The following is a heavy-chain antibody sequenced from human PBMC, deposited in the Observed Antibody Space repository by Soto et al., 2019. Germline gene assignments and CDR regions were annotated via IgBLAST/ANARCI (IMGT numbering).Heavy chain of an antibody. CDR2: MNPNSGKT. D-gene: IGHD3-10*01. Sequence: QVQLVQSGAEVKKPGASVKVSCKASGYTFTSYDINWVRQATGQGLEWMGWMNPNSGKTGYAQKFEGRDTMTSNTSIRTAYMELSSLRSEDTAVYYCARGRGNYYGSGSYDWFDPLRQGTLVTVSS. J-gene: IGHJ5*02. CDR1: GYTFTSYD. V-gene: IGHV1-8*01. CDR3: ARGRGNYYGSGSYDWFDP.